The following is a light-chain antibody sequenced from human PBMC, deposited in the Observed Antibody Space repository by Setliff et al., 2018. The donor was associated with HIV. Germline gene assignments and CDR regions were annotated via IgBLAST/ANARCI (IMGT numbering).Light chain of an antibody. CDR3: QSYDSSLSGSV. Sequence: QSVLTQPPSVSGAPGQRVSISCTGNSSNVGAGYDVHWYQQLPGTAPKLLIYSNNNRPSGVSDRFSGSKSGTSASLDITGLLAGDEADYYCQSYDSSLSGSVFGGGTKSPS. J-gene: IGLJ2*01. V-gene: IGLV1-40*01. CDR1: SSNVGAGYD. CDR2: SNN.